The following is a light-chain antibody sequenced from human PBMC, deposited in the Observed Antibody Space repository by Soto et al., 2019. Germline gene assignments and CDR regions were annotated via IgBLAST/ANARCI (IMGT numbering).Light chain of an antibody. CDR3: QVWDNSSDLYV. CDR1: SSNIGAGYD. V-gene: IGLV1-40*01. CDR2: GND. J-gene: IGLJ1*01. Sequence: QSVLTQPPSVSGAPGQGVTISCTGSSSNIGAGYDVHWYQQLPGAAPKLLIFGNDNRPSGVPDRFSGSRSGTSASLAITGLQAEDEADYYCQVWDNSSDLYVFGSGTKVTVL.